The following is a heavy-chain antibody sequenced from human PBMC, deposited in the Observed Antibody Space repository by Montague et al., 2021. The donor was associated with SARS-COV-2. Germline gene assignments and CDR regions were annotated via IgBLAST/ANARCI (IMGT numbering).Heavy chain of an antibody. CDR3: ARGPTNNIGMVATRLDY. Sequence: SETLSLTCAVYGGSFSGYYWNWIRQPPGKGLEWIGEINHSGSTNYNPSLKSRVTISVDTSNNQFSRKLTSVTAADTAVYYCARGPTNNIGMVATRLDYWGQGTLVTVSS. CDR2: INHSGST. J-gene: IGHJ4*02. V-gene: IGHV4-34*01. CDR1: GGSFSGYY. D-gene: IGHD5-12*01.